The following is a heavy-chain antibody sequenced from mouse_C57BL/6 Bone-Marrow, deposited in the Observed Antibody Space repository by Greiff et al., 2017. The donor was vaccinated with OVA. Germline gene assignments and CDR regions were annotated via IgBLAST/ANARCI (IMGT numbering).Heavy chain of an antibody. CDR3: VRGFAY. Sequence: VQLQQSVAELVRPGASVKLSCTASGFHIKNTYMHWVKQRPEQGLEWIGRIDPANGNTKYAPKFQGKATITADTSSNTAYLQLSSLTSEDTAIYYGVRGFAYWGQGTLVTVSA. V-gene: IGHV14-3*01. CDR2: IDPANGNT. J-gene: IGHJ3*01. CDR1: GFHIKNTY.